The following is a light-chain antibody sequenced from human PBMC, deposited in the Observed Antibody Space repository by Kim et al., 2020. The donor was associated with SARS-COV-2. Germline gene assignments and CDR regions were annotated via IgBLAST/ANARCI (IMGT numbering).Light chain of an antibody. J-gene: IGLJ3*02. Sequence: QSVLTQPPSASGTPGQRVTISCSGSTSDIGSNYVYWYQQLPGTAPKLLIYRNNQRPSGVPDRFSVSKSGTSASLAISELRSDDEADYYCATWDDSLNGPVFGGGTKLTVL. V-gene: IGLV1-47*01. CDR2: RNN. CDR1: TSDIGSNY. CDR3: ATWDDSLNGPV.